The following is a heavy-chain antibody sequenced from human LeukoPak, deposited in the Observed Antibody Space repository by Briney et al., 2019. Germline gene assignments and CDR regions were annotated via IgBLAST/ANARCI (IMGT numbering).Heavy chain of an antibody. CDR2: INHSGST. CDR1: GGSFSGYY. D-gene: IGHD5-18*01. J-gene: IGHJ6*03. V-gene: IGHV4-34*01. CDR3: ARFPGRQLWFVGYMDV. Sequence: SETLSLTCAVYGGSFSGYYWSLIRQPPGKGLEWIGEINHSGSTNYNPSLKSRVTISVDTSKNQFSLKLSSVTAADTAVYYCARFPGRQLWFVGYMDVWGKGTTVTVSS.